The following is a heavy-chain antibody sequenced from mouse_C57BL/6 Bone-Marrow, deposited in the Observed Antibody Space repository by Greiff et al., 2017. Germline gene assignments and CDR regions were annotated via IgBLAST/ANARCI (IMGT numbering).Heavy chain of an antibody. J-gene: IGHJ2*01. V-gene: IGHV1-55*01. D-gene: IGHD4-1*01. CDR3: ARSGPLGRSFDY. CDR1: GYTFTSYW. CDR2: IYPTSGRT. Sequence: VKLQQPGAELVKPGASVKMSCKASGYTFTSYWITWVKPRPGQGLEWIGDIYPTSGRTNYNEKFKSKAILTVDTSSNTAYMQLSSLTSEDSAVFYGARSGPLGRSFDYWGQGTTLTDSS.